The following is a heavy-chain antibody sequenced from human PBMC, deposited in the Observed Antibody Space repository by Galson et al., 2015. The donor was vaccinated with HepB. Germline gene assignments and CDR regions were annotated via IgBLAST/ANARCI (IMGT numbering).Heavy chain of an antibody. J-gene: IGHJ4*02. CDR3: ASGLTIFGVVIPMYY. V-gene: IGHV1-2*02. CDR1: GYTFTGYY. Sequence: SVKVSCKASGYTFTGYYLHWVRQAPGQGLEWMGWINPNSGDTKYAQKFQGRVTMTRDMAITTGYMEVNSLRFDDTAVYFCASGLTIFGVVIPMYYWGQGTLVTVSS. CDR2: INPNSGDT. D-gene: IGHD3-3*01.